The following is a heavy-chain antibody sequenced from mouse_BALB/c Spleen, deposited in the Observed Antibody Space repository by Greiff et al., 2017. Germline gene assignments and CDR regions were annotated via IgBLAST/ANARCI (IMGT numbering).Heavy chain of an antibody. CDR3: ALIYYDYLYAMDY. J-gene: IGHJ4*01. CDR1: GYTFTSYV. Sequence: LVESGPELVKPGASVKMSCKASGYTFTSYVMHWVKQKPGQGLEWIGYINPYNDGTKYNEKFKGKATLTSDKSSSTAYMELSSLTSEDSAVYYCALIYYDYLYAMDYWGQGTSVTVSS. V-gene: IGHV1-14*01. D-gene: IGHD2-4*01. CDR2: INPYNDGT.